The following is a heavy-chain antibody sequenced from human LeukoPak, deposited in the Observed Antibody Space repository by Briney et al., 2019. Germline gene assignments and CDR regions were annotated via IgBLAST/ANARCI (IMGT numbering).Heavy chain of an antibody. D-gene: IGHD3-10*02. CDR2: IYYSGST. CDR3: ARLFAGYQDY. CDR1: GGSMSPYH. J-gene: IGHJ4*02. V-gene: IGHV4-59*01. Sequence: SETLSLTCTVSGGSMSPYHWGWIRQPPGKGLEWTGYIYYSGSTNYNPSLKSRVTISVDTSKNQFSLKLSSVTAADTAVYYCARLFAGYQDYWGQGTLVTVAS.